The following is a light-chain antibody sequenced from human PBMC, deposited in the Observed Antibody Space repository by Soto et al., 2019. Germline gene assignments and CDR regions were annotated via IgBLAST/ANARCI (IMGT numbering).Light chain of an antibody. J-gene: IGLJ2*01. CDR2: EVS. CDR3: STYTSGSTPVV. CDR1: NSDVGAYKF. V-gene: IGLV2-14*01. Sequence: QSALTQPASVSGSPGQSITISCTGTNSDVGAYKFVSWYQHHPGKAPKLMISEVSNRPSGISNRFSGSKSGNTASLTISGLQPEDEADYYCSTYTSGSTPVVLGGGTKLTVL.